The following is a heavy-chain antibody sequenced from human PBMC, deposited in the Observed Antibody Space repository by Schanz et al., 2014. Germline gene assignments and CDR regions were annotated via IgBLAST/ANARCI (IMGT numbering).Heavy chain of an antibody. CDR3: ELITLDRGVRNDY. Sequence: QVQLQESGPGLVKPSETLSLTCTVSGGSISSGGYTWSWIRQPPGKGLEWIGYIYYSGSTYYNPSPKSRVPMSVDASKTQFSLIRPSVTAADTAVYYCELITLDRGVRNDYWGQGTLVSVSS. CDR1: GGSISSGGYT. V-gene: IGHV4-30-4*07. D-gene: IGHD3-10*01. J-gene: IGHJ4*02. CDR2: IYYSGST.